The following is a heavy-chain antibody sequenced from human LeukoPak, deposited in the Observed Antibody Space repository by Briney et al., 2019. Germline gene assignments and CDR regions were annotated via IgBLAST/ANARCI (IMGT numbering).Heavy chain of an antibody. Sequence: PGGSLRLSCAASGFTFSSYEMNWVGQAPGKGLVWVSYISSSGSTIYYADSVKGRFTISRDNAKNSLYLQMNSLRAEDTAVYYCAELGITMIGGVWGKGTTVTISS. CDR1: GFTFSSYE. V-gene: IGHV3-48*03. J-gene: IGHJ6*04. CDR3: AELGITMIGGV. D-gene: IGHD3-10*02. CDR2: ISSSGSTI.